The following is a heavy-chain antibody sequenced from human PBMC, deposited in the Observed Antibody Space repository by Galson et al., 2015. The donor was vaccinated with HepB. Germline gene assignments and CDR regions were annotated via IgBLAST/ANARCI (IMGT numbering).Heavy chain of an antibody. J-gene: IGHJ4*02. CDR2: IWYDGRNK. CDR1: GFTFSSYG. CDR3: ARGSRGWIWFGEFLFDY. D-gene: IGHD3-10*01. Sequence: SLRLSCAASGFTFSSYGMHWVRQAPGKGLEWVAVIWYDGRNKYYADSVQGRFTISRDNSKNTLYLQMNSLRAEDTAVYYCARGSRGWIWFGEFLFDYWGQGTLVTVSS. V-gene: IGHV3-33*08.